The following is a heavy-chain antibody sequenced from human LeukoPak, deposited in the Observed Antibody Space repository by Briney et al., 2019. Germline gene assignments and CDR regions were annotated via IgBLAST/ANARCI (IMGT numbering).Heavy chain of an antibody. CDR2: IIPIFGTA. CDR3: ATRSLYGGKVYYYYGMDV. J-gene: IGHJ6*02. D-gene: IGHD4-23*01. Sequence: GASVTVSCKASGGTFSSYAISWVRQAPGQGLEWMGGIIPIFGTANYAQKFQGRVTITADESTSTAYMELSSLRSGDTAVYYCATRSLYGGKVYYYYGMDVWGQGTTVTVSS. V-gene: IGHV1-69*01. CDR1: GGTFSSYA.